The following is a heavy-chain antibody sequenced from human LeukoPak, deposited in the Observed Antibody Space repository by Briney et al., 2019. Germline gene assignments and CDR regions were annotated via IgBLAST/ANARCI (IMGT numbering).Heavy chain of an antibody. CDR1: GFTFSSYG. V-gene: IGHV3-33*01. D-gene: IGHD3-10*01. Sequence: GGSLRLSCAPSGFTFSSYGIHWVRQAPGKGLEWVAVIWYDGSNKYYADSVKGRFTISRDNSKNTLFLQMNSLTAEDTAVYFCARDRGYFTSGTSYFDYWGQGTLVTVSS. J-gene: IGHJ4*02. CDR3: ARDRGYFTSGTSYFDY. CDR2: IWYDGSNK.